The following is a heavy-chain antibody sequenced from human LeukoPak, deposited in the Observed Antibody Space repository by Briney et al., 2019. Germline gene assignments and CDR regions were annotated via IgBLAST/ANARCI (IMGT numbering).Heavy chain of an antibody. CDR2: IKSKTDGGTT. V-gene: IGHV3-15*01. CDR1: GFTFSNAW. J-gene: IGHJ5*02. D-gene: IGHD1-1*01. CDR3: STDRERVGDWFDP. Sequence: GGSLRLSCAASGFTFSNAWMTWVRQAPGKGLEWVGRIKSKTDGGTTDYAAPVKGRFAISRDDAKNTLYLQMNSLKTEDTAVYYCSTDRERVGDWFDPWGQGTLVTVSS.